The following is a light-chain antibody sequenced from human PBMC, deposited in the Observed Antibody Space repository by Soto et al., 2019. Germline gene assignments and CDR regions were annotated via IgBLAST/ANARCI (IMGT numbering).Light chain of an antibody. CDR3: QQRMRWPMT. V-gene: IGKV3-11*01. CDR2: DGS. CDR1: QNLHSF. Sequence: EIVLTQSPATLSVSPGERVTLSCRASQNLHSFLNWYQQRPGQAPRPLIYDGSKRAAGVLDRISGDGSGTDYTLTISSLEPEDFAVYYCQQRMRWPMTFGQGTRLEI. J-gene: IGKJ5*01.